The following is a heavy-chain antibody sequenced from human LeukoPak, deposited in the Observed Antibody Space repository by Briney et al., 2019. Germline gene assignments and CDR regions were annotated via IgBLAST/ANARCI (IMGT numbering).Heavy chain of an antibody. CDR2: INAGNGNT. J-gene: IGHJ6*01. CDR3: ARVQYSSSGDGMDV. Sequence: ASVKVSCKASGYTFTSYAMHWVRQAPGQRLEWKGWINAGNGNTKYSQKFQGRVTITRDTSASTAYMELSSLRSEDTAVYYCARVQYSSSGDGMDVWGKGPRSPSPQ. CDR1: GYTFTSYA. V-gene: IGHV1-3*01. D-gene: IGHD6-6*01.